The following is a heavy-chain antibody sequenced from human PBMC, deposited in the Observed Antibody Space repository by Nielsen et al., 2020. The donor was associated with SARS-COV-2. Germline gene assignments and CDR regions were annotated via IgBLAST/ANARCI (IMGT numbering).Heavy chain of an antibody. V-gene: IGHV1-18*01. J-gene: IGHJ6*02. CDR2: ISAYNGNT. D-gene: IGHD4-17*01. CDR3: ARDFRSYGDLYYYYGMDV. Sequence: ASVKVSCKASGYTFTSYGISWVRQAPGQGLEWMGWISAYNGNTNYAQKLQGRVTMTTDTSTSTAYMELRSLRSDDTAVYYCARDFRSYGDLYYYYGMDVWGQETTVTVSS. CDR1: GYTFTSYG.